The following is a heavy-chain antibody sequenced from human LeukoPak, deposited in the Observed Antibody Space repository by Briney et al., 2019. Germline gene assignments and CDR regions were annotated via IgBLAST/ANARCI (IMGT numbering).Heavy chain of an antibody. CDR2: ISSSSSTI. Sequence: PGGSLRLSCAASGFTFSSYEMNWVRQAPGKGLEWVSYISSSSSTIYYADSVRGRFTISRDNTKNSLYLQMDSLTADDTAVYFCAELGITMIGGVWGKGTTVTISS. CDR3: AELGITMIGGV. V-gene: IGHV3-48*03. J-gene: IGHJ6*04. CDR1: GFTFSSYE. D-gene: IGHD3-10*02.